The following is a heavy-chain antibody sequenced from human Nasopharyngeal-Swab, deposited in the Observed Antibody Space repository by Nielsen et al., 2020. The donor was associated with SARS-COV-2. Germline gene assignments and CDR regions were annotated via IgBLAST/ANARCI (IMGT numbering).Heavy chain of an antibody. J-gene: IGHJ4*02. Sequence: GGSLRLSCATSGFTFSPYTMTWVRQAPGNGLQWISYITSGNSVQYADSVRGRFTISRDNAKNSLYLQMNSLTAEDTAVDYCARERGGGYGDYWGQGTLVTVSS. CDR3: ARERGGGYGDY. CDR2: ITSGNSV. CDR1: GFTFSPYT. V-gene: IGHV3-48*04. D-gene: IGHD5-12*01.